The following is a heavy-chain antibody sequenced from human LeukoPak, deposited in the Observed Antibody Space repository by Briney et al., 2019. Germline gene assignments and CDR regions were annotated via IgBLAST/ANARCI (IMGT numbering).Heavy chain of an antibody. Sequence: GGSLRLSCAASGFTFSSYAMSWVRQAPGKGLEWVSAISGSGGSTYYADSVKGRFTISRDDSKNTLYLQMNGLRAEDTAVYYCAKDETGPYYYGMDVWGQGTTVTVSS. D-gene: IGHD3-9*01. CDR1: GFTFSSYA. J-gene: IGHJ6*02. V-gene: IGHV3-23*01. CDR2: ISGSGGST. CDR3: AKDETGPYYYGMDV.